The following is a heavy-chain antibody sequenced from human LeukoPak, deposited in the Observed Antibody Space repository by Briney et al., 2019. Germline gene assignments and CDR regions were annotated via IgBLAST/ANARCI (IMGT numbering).Heavy chain of an antibody. J-gene: IGHJ4*02. CDR3: ARIAAAGIRGFKYYFDY. V-gene: IGHV3-23*01. CDR2: ISDSGRNT. CDR1: GFTFSSYA. Sequence: PGGSLRLSCAASGFTFSSYAMTWVRQAPGKGLEWVSTISDSGRNTYYADFVKGRFTISRDNSKNTLYLQMNSLRAEDTAVYYCARIAAAGIRGFKYYFDYWGQGTLVTVSS. D-gene: IGHD6-13*01.